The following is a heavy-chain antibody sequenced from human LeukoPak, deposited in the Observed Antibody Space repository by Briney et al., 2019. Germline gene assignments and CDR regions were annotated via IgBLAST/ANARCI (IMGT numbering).Heavy chain of an antibody. J-gene: IGHJ6*02. D-gene: IGHD3-22*01. CDR1: GYTFTTYY. CDR3: TRGGNYYDSSMDV. V-gene: IGHV1-46*01. CDR2: TNPNGGST. Sequence: ASVKVSCKAFGYTFTTYYMHWVRQASGHWLDRIGITNPNGGSTNYAEKFQGRVTMTRDTSTSTVYMELRSLRSEDTAVYYCTRGGNYYDSSMDVWGQGTTVTVSS.